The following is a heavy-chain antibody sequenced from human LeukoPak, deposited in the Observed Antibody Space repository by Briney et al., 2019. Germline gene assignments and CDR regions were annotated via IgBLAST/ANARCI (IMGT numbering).Heavy chain of an antibody. CDR2: IIPIFGTA. CDR3: ASPRGYCSGGSCYYHFDY. CDR1: GGTFSSYA. V-gene: IGHV1-69*01. Sequence: SVKVSCKASGGTFSSYAISWVRQAPGQGLGWMGGIIPIFGTANYAQKFQGRVTITADESTSTAYMELSSLRSEDTAVYYCASPRGYCSGGSCYYHFDYWGQGTLVTVSS. D-gene: IGHD2-15*01. J-gene: IGHJ4*02.